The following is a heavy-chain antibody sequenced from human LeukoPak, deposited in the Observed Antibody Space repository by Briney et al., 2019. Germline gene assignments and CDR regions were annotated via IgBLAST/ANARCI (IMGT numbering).Heavy chain of an antibody. D-gene: IGHD3-22*01. V-gene: IGHV3-21*01. CDR2: ISSSSSYI. CDR3: ARQNDYYDSSDVSAFDY. Sequence: KPGGSLRLSCAASGFTFSSYGMHWVRQAPGKGLEWVSSISSSSSYIYYADSVKGRFTISRDNAKNSLYLQMNSLRAEDTAVYYCARQNDYYDSSDVSAFDYWGQGTLVTVSS. CDR1: GFTFSSYG. J-gene: IGHJ4*02.